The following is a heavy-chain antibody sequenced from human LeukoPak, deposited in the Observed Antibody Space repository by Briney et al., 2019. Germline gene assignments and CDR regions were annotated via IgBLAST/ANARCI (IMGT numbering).Heavy chain of an antibody. D-gene: IGHD6-6*01. CDR3: ALSIAARPYYFDY. CDR1: GSTFSSYG. V-gene: IGHV3-33*04. Sequence: PGGSLRLSCAASGSTFSSYGMHWVPQAPGKGPVWGAVIWYEGSNKYKADSASCRFTISRDNSKNTLYLQMNSLRAEATAVYYCALSIAARPYYFDYWGQGTLVTVSS. J-gene: IGHJ4*02. CDR2: IWYEGSNK.